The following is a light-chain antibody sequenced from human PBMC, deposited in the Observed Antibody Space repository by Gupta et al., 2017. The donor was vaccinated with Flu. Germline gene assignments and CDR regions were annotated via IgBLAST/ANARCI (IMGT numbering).Light chain of an antibody. CDR3: QTWGTGIQV. J-gene: IGLJ3*02. CDR1: SGHNSYT. CDR2: LNSDGSH. V-gene: IGLV4-69*01. Sequence: QVVLTQSPSASASLGASVKLTCTLSSGHNSYTIAWHQQQPEKGPRYLMKLNSDGSHTEGDGIPDRFSGSSSGAERYLTIFSLQSEDEADYYCQTWGTGIQVFGGGTKLTVL.